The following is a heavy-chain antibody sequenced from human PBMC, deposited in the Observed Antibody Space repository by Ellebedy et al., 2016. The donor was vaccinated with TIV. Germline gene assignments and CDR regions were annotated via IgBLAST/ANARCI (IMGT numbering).Heavy chain of an antibody. V-gene: IGHV3-7*01. CDR2: IRQDGSEE. CDR1: GLTFSRHW. CDR3: ARGDYYDSSDFDY. D-gene: IGHD3-22*01. Sequence: GESLKISCAASGLTFSRHWMKWVRQAPGKGLEWVAMIRQDGSEEFYVDSVKGRFTISRDNAEKSLFLHMNSLRAEDTAVYYCARGDYYDSSDFDYWGQGILVTVSS. J-gene: IGHJ4*02.